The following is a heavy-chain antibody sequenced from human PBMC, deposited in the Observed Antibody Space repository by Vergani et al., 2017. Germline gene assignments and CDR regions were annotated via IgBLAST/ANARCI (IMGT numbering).Heavy chain of an antibody. CDR3: ARSQRAKAFDI. Sequence: VQLVESGGGLVQPGGSLRLSCAASGFTFSSYWMSWVRQAPGKGLEWIGEINHSGSTNYNPSLKSRVTISGDTSKNQFSLKLSSVTAADTAVYYCARSQRAKAFDIWGQGTMVTVSS. CDR1: GFTFSSYW. CDR2: INHSGST. J-gene: IGHJ3*02. V-gene: IGHV4-34*01.